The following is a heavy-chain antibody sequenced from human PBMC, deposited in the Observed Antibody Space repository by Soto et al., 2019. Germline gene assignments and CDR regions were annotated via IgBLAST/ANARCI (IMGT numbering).Heavy chain of an antibody. J-gene: IGHJ6*02. D-gene: IGHD2-8*01. CDR3: ARAPGRMMNALRYYYGLDV. CDR1: GGSISSGGYY. Sequence: QFQLQESGPGLVKPSETLSFTCNVSGGSISSGGYYWSWIRQLPGKCLEWIGYIYHRGGTYYNPALKRRITISVDTSKNQFSLKMTSVTAADTAVYFCARAPGRMMNALRYYYGLDVWGQGTTVTVSS. CDR2: IYHRGGT. V-gene: IGHV4-31*02.